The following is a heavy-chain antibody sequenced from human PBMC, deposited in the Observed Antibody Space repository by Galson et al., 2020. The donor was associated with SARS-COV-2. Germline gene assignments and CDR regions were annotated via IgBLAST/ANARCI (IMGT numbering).Heavy chain of an antibody. V-gene: IGHV3-7*01. Sequence: GGSLRLSCAASGFTFSTYWMTWVRQAPGKGLEWVANIKQDGSEEYYVDSLKGRFTISRDNAKNSLYLQMNSLRAEDTAVYYCARDPFLINLFGMDVWGQGTTVTVSS. CDR2: IKQDGSEE. D-gene: IGHD3-10*02. CDR1: GFTFSTYW. CDR3: ARDPFLINLFGMDV. J-gene: IGHJ6*02.